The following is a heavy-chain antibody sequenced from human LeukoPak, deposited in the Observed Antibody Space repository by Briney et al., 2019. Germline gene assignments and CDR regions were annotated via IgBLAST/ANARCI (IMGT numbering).Heavy chain of an antibody. CDR3: ARVGGSYWGWFDP. D-gene: IGHD1-26*01. J-gene: IGHJ5*02. V-gene: IGHV3-74*01. Sequence: PGGSLRLSCAASGFTFSSYWMHWVRQAPGKGLVWVSRIKNDGSSTSYADSVKGRFTISRDNAKNTLYLQMNSLRAEDTAVYYCARVGGSYWGWFDPWGQGTLVTVSS. CDR1: GFTFSSYW. CDR2: IKNDGSST.